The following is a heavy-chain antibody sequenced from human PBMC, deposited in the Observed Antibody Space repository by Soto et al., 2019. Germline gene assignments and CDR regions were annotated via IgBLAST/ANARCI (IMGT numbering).Heavy chain of an antibody. CDR2: IHYSGIT. Sequence: QVQLQESGPELLKPSQTLSLTCTVSGDSITRGGYYWSWIRQHPGKGLEWIGFIHYSGITYYKPSLRSRLTISLDPSKNHFYLKLTSMTAADTAVYDCARRAKVGEFGADWFDPWGQGTLVTVSS. D-gene: IGHD3-10*01. CDR3: ARRAKVGEFGADWFDP. CDR1: GDSITRGGYY. J-gene: IGHJ5*02. V-gene: IGHV4-31*03.